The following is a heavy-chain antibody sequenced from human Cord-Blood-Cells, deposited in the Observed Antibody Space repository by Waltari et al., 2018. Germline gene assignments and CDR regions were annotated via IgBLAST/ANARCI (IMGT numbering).Heavy chain of an antibody. CDR3: ARDGYYGSGSYYNAFDI. CDR1: GFTFSSYG. Sequence: QVQLVESGGGVVQPGRSLRLSCAASGFTFSSYGMHWVRQAPGKGLAWVAVIWYDGSNKYYADSVKGRFTISRDNSKNTLYLQMNSLRAEDTAVYYCARDGYYGSGSYYNAFDIWGQGTMVTVSS. CDR2: IWYDGSNK. J-gene: IGHJ3*02. V-gene: IGHV3-33*01. D-gene: IGHD3-10*01.